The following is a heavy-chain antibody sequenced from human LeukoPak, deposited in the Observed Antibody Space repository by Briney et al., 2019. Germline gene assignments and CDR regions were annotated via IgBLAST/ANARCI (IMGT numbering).Heavy chain of an antibody. CDR3: AREMGSLEY. Sequence: ASVKVSCEASGGTFSSYGMSWVRQAPGQGLEWVGGIIPMFGTTSYAQKVQGRVTIPRDESTSTAYMELSRRRSEDRAGYYCAREMGSLEYWGQGTLVIVSS. J-gene: IGHJ4*02. CDR2: IIPMFGTT. V-gene: IGHV1-69*13. CDR1: GGTFSSYG. D-gene: IGHD3-10*01.